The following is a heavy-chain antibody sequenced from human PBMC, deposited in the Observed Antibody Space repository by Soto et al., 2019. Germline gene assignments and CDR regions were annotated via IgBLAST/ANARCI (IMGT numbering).Heavy chain of an antibody. D-gene: IGHD1-26*01. J-gene: IGHJ4*02. CDR1: GYTFTSYD. V-gene: IGHV1-8*01. CDR3: AGYSGSYSGLDY. CDR2: MNPNSGNT. Sequence: ASVKVSCKASGYTFTSYDINWVRQATGQGLEWMGWMNPNSGNTGYAQKFQGRVTMTRNTSRSTAYMELSSLRSEDTAVYDCAGYSGSYSGLDYWGQGTLVTVSS.